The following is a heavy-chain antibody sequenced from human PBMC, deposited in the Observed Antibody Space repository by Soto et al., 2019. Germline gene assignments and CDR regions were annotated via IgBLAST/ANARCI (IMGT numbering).Heavy chain of an antibody. Sequence: PSDTLSLTCTVSGGSISSSSYYWGWIRQPPGKGLEWIGSIYYSGSTYYNPSLKSRVTISIDTSKNQFSLRLSSVTAADTAVYYCARQPYTSGAYYFDYWGQGTPVTVSS. J-gene: IGHJ4*02. CDR1: GGSISSSSYY. D-gene: IGHD6-19*01. V-gene: IGHV4-39*01. CDR2: IYYSGST. CDR3: ARQPYTSGAYYFDY.